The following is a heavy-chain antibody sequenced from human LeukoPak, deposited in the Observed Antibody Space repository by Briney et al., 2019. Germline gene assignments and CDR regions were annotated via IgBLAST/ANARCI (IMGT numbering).Heavy chain of an antibody. CDR1: GGTFSSYA. J-gene: IGHJ5*02. V-gene: IGHV1-69*05. CDR3: ARGVAAAAGFNWFDP. Sequence: GASVKVSCKASGGTFSSYAISWGRQAPGQGLEWMGGIIPIFGTANYAQKFQGRVTITTDESTSTAYMELSSLRSEDTAVYYCARGVAAAAGFNWFDPWGQGTLVTVSS. D-gene: IGHD6-13*01. CDR2: IIPIFGTA.